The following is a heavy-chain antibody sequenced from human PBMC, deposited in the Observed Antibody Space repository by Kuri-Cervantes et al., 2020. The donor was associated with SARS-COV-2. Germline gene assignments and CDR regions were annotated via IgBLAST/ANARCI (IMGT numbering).Heavy chain of an antibody. V-gene: IGHV1-2*02. CDR2: INPNSGGT. Sequence: ASVKVSCKASGYIFTGYYMQWVRQAPGQGLEWMGWINPNSGGTNYTQKFQGRVTMTRDTSISTAYMELSRLRSDDTAVYYCARGGIAARPSPFDYWGQGTLVTVSS. J-gene: IGHJ4*02. CDR3: ARGGIAARPSPFDY. CDR1: GYIFTGYY. D-gene: IGHD6-6*01.